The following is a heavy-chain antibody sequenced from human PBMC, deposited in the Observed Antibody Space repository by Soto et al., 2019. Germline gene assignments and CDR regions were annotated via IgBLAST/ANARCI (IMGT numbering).Heavy chain of an antibody. Sequence: SETLSLTCTVSGGSISSGGYYWSWIRQHPGKGLERIGYIYYSGSTYYNPSLKSRVTISVDTSKNQFSLKLSSVTAADTAFYYCARSNPCYCSGCCFPVTHYYNNGMDVWGQRTTVSVFS. CDR2: IYYSGST. CDR3: ARSNPCYCSGCCFPVTHYYNNGMDV. D-gene: IGHD2-15*01. CDR1: GGSISSGGYY. J-gene: IGHJ6*02. V-gene: IGHV4-31*03.